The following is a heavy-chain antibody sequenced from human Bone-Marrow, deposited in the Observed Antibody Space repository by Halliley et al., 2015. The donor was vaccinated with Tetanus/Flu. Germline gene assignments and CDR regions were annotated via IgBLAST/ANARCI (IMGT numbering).Heavy chain of an antibody. D-gene: IGHD4-4*01. Sequence: SLRLSCVPSGFTFHLYAMHWVRQAPGKGLEWVSGITGSGGGTYYADSVKGRFAISRDNSKNTLSLQMISLRADDTAIYYCAKDSLSVTTDLGYNYGMDVWGQGTTVTVSS. J-gene: IGHJ6*02. CDR2: ITGSGGGT. CDR3: AKDSLSVTTDLGYNYGMDV. V-gene: IGHV3-23*01. CDR1: GFTFHLYA.